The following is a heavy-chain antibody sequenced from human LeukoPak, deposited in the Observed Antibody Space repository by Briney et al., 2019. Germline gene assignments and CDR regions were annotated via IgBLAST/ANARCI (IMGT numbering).Heavy chain of an antibody. J-gene: IGHJ6*02. CDR1: GGSISSHH. V-gene: IGHV4-59*11. Sequence: PSETLSLTCTVSGGSISSHHWSWIRQPPGKGLECIGYIFYSGSTNYNPSLKSRVTISVDTSKNQFSLKLSSVTAADTAVYYCARAPGWFYYYGMDVWGQGTTVTVSS. D-gene: IGHD2-15*01. CDR2: IFYSGST. CDR3: ARAPGWFYYYGMDV.